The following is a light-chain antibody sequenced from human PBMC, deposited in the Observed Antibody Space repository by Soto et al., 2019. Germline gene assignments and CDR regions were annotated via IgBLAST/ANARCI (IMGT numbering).Light chain of an antibody. Sequence: DIVMTHSPYSLDVSLGEMATINCKSSQSFLYSSNNKDYLAWYQQKPGQPPKLLLYWASTRESGVPDRFSGSGSGTDFTLTISSLQAEDVAVYYCQQYYSTPLTFGGGTKVDIK. CDR3: QQYYSTPLT. J-gene: IGKJ4*01. CDR1: QSFLYSSNNKDY. CDR2: WAS. V-gene: IGKV4-1*01.